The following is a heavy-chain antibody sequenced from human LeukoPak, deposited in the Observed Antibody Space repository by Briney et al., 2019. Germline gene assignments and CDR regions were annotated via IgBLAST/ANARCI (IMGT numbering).Heavy chain of an antibody. D-gene: IGHD3-22*01. Sequence: SETLSLTCAVSGYSIRSGYYWGWIRQPPGKGLEWIGSIYHTGSTYYNPSLQSRVTISLDSPKNQFSLKLTSVTAADTAVYYCASGGTAVVMALTYYFDTWGQGTPVTVSS. V-gene: IGHV4-38-2*01. J-gene: IGHJ4*02. CDR3: ASGGTAVVMALTYYFDT. CDR1: GYSIRSGYY. CDR2: IYHTGST.